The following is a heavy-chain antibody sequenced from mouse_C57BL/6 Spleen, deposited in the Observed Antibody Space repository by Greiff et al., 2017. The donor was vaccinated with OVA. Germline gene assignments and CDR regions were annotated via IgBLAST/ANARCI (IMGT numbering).Heavy chain of an antibody. Sequence: VQLQQPGAELVMPGASVKLSCKASGYTFTSYWMHWVKQRPGQGLEWIGEIDPSDSYPNYNQKFKGKSTLTVDKSSSTAYMQLSSLTSEDSAVYYCARSNYGSSHWYFDVWGTGTTVTVSS. CDR1: GYTFTSYW. J-gene: IGHJ1*03. CDR2: IDPSDSYP. CDR3: ARSNYGSSHWYFDV. V-gene: IGHV1-69*01. D-gene: IGHD1-1*01.